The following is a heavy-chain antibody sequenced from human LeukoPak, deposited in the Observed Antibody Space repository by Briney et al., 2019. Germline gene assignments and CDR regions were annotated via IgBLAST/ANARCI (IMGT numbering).Heavy chain of an antibody. D-gene: IGHD3-22*01. CDR1: GFTFSSYS. CDR3: ARDGVWFDYDSSGFNWFDP. J-gene: IGHJ5*02. CDR2: ISSSSSYI. Sequence: GGSLRLSCAASGFTFSSYSMNWVRQAPGKGLEWVSFISSSSSYIYYADSVKGRFTISRDNAKNSLYLQMNSLRAEDTAVYYCARDGVWFDYDSSGFNWFDPWGQGTLVTVSS. V-gene: IGHV3-21*01.